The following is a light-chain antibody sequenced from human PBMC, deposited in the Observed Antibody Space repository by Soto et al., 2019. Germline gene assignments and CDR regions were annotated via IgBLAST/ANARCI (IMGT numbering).Light chain of an antibody. CDR3: QQYDNLPRP. V-gene: IGKV1-33*01. J-gene: IGKJ2*01. Sequence: DLQMTQSPSSLSASVGDRVTITCQASQDISNYLNWYQQKPGKAPKLLIYDASNLETGVPSRFSGSGSGTDFTFTISSLQPEDIATYYCQQYDNLPRPFGQGTKLEIK. CDR1: QDISNY. CDR2: DAS.